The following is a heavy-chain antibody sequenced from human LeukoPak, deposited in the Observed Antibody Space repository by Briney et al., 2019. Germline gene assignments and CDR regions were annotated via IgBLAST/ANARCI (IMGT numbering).Heavy chain of an antibody. J-gene: IGHJ2*01. V-gene: IGHV4-59*01. Sequence: SETLSLTCTVSGDPINSYYWSWLRQPPGKGLEWIGYIYYSGSTNYNPSLKSRVTISVDTSKNQFSLKLSSVTAADTAVYYCARDFMVAVASDWYFDLWGRGTLVTVSS. D-gene: IGHD6-19*01. CDR3: ARDFMVAVASDWYFDL. CDR1: GDPINSYY. CDR2: IYYSGST.